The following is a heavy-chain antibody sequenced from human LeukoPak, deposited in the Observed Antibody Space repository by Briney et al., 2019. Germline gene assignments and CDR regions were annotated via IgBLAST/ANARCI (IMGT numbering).Heavy chain of an antibody. J-gene: IGHJ3*02. CDR3: ATESSSSRTAFDI. V-gene: IGHV1-24*01. CDR1: GYTLTELS. D-gene: IGHD6-13*01. CDR2: FDPEDGET. Sequence: ASVKVSCKVSGYTLTELSMHWVRQAPGKGLEWMGGFDPEDGETIYAQKFQGRVTMTEGTSTDTAYMELSSLRSEDTAVYYCATESSSSRTAFDIWGQGTMVTVSS.